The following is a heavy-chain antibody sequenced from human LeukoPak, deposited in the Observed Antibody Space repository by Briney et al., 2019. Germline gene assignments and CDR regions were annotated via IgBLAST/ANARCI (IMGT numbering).Heavy chain of an antibody. CDR1: GDMSTRFS. CDR3: ARYTCTANTGKY. V-gene: IGHV1-2*02. J-gene: IGHJ4*02. Sequence: GASVKDSCKQPGDMSTRFSTSRVRQAPGQGLEWMGWLNPNSGGTNYAQKFQGRVTMTRDTSISTAYMELSRLRADDTAVYYCARYTCTANTGKYWGQGTLVTVSS. CDR2: LNPNSGGT. D-gene: IGHD5-18*01.